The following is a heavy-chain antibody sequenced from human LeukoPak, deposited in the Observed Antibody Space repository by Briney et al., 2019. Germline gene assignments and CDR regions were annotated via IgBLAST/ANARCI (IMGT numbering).Heavy chain of an antibody. Sequence: GGSLRLSCAASGFTFSSYWMHWVRQAPGKGLVWVSRIKSDGSTRYADSVKGRFTISRDNAKSTVSLQMNSLRAEDTGVYYCARAPSEIGGYYPEYFRHWGQGTLVTVSP. J-gene: IGHJ1*01. CDR2: IKSDGST. CDR1: GFTFSSYW. D-gene: IGHD3-22*01. CDR3: ARAPSEIGGYYPEYFRH. V-gene: IGHV3-74*01.